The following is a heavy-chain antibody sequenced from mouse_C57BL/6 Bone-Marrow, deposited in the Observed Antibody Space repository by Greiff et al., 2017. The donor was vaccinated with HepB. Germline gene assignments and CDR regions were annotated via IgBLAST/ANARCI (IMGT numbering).Heavy chain of an antibody. CDR1: GFSFTSYG. CDR2: IWGGGST. CDR3: AKDDGYSRWYFDV. D-gene: IGHD2-3*01. Sequence: QVQLQQSGPGLVQPSQSLSITCTVSGFSFTSYGVHWVRQSPGKGLEWLGVIWGGGSTDYNAAFMSRLSITKDNSKSQVFFKMNSLQADDTAIYYCAKDDGYSRWYFDVWGTGTTVTVSS. V-gene: IGHV2-5*01. J-gene: IGHJ1*03.